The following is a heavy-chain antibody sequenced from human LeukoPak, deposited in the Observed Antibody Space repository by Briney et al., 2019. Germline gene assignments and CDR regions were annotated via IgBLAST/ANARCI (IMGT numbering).Heavy chain of an antibody. CDR3: ARGPWNDWSNWFDP. CDR1: GGSFSGDF. J-gene: IGHJ5*02. Sequence: SGTLSLTCAVYGGSFSGDFWSWIRQSPGKGLEWIGEINHSGSTNYNPSLKSRVTISVDTSKNQFSLKLSSVTAADTAVYYCARGPWNDWSNWFDPWGQGTLVTVSS. D-gene: IGHD1-1*01. V-gene: IGHV4-34*01. CDR2: INHSGST.